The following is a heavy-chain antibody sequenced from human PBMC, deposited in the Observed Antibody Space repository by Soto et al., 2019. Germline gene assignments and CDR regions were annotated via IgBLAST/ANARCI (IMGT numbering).Heavy chain of an antibody. Sequence: EVQLVESGGGLVKPGGSLRLSCAASGFTFSSYSMNWVRQAPGKGLEWVSSISSSSSYIYYADSVKGRFTISRDNAENSLYLQMNSLRAEDTAVYYCARVFRTMVRGRGAFDIWGQGTMVTVSS. J-gene: IGHJ3*02. CDR3: ARVFRTMVRGRGAFDI. V-gene: IGHV3-21*01. CDR1: GFTFSSYS. D-gene: IGHD3-10*01. CDR2: ISSSSSYI.